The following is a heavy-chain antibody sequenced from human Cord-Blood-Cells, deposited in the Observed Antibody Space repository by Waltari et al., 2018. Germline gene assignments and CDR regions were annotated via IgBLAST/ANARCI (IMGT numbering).Heavy chain of an antibody. Sequence: QVQLQESGPGLVKPSQTLSLTCTVSGGSISRGGYYWSWIRQHPGRGLDWIGYSYYSASHYYNPALKSRFTISVDTSKNQFSLKLSSVTAADTAVYYCARGAGFWSGYYDFDYWGQGTLVTVSS. D-gene: IGHD3-3*01. J-gene: IGHJ4*02. CDR1: GGSISRGGYY. CDR2: SYYSASH. CDR3: ARGAGFWSGYYDFDY. V-gene: IGHV4-31*03.